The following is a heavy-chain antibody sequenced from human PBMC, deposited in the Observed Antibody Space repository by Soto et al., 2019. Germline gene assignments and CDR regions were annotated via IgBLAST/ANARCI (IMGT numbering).Heavy chain of an antibody. Sequence: TSETLSLTCTVSGGSISSYYWSWIRQPPGKGLEWIGYIYYSGSTNYNPSLKSRVTISVDTSKNQFSLKLSSVTAADTAVYYCASGCSGGSCPLDYYYYYYMDVWGKGTTVTVSS. CDR2: IYYSGST. CDR1: GGSISSYY. D-gene: IGHD2-15*01. J-gene: IGHJ6*03. CDR3: ASGCSGGSCPLDYYYYYYMDV. V-gene: IGHV4-59*01.